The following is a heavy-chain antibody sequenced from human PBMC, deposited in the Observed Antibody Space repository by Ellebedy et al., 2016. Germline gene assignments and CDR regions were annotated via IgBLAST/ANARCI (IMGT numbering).Heavy chain of an antibody. CDR3: ARMTPEGGPLEGNWFNP. Sequence: SVKVSCXASGGTFSSYAISWVRQAPGQGLEWMGGIIPIFGTANYAQKFQGRVTITADESTSTAYMELSSLRSEDTAVYYCARMTPEGGPLEGNWFNPWGQGTLVTVSS. CDR1: GGTFSSYA. V-gene: IGHV1-69*13. D-gene: IGHD1-14*01. J-gene: IGHJ5*02. CDR2: IIPIFGTA.